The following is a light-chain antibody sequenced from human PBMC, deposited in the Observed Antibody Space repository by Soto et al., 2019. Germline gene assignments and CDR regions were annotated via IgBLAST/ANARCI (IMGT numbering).Light chain of an antibody. CDR3: QQYNSYPWT. Sequence: DIQMTQSPSTLSASVGDRVTITCRASQSISSWLAWYQQKPGKAPKLLIYKASTLKSGVPSRFSGSGSGTEFTLRISSLQPDDFATYYCQQYNSYPWTFGQGTKV. J-gene: IGKJ1*01. V-gene: IGKV1-5*03. CDR1: QSISSW. CDR2: KAS.